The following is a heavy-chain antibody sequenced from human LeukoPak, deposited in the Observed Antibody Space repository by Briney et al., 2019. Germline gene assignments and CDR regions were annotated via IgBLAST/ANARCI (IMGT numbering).Heavy chain of an antibody. CDR1: GFTFSSYS. J-gene: IGHJ4*02. V-gene: IGHV3-21*01. D-gene: IGHD2-15*01. CDR3: ARLLPDYPFDY. Sequence: GGSLRLSCAASGFTFSSYSMSWVRQAPGKGLEWVSSISSSSSYIYYADSVKGRFTISRDNAKNSLYLQMNSLRAEDTAVYYCARLLPDYPFDYWGQGTLVTVSS. CDR2: ISSSSSYI.